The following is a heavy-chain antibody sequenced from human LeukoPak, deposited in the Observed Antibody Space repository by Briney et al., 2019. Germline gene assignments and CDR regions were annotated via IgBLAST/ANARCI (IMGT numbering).Heavy chain of an antibody. J-gene: IGHJ6*03. CDR2: IYTSGST. CDR1: GYSISSGYY. CDR3: ARGMSLLSGNRPYYYYYMDV. D-gene: IGHD2/OR15-2a*01. V-gene: IGHV4-38-2*02. Sequence: SETLSLTCTVSGYSISSGYYWGWIRQPPGKGLEWIGRIYTSGSTNYNPSLKSRVTISVDTSTNQFSLKLSSVTAADTAVYYCARGMSLLSGNRPYYYYYMDVWGKGTTVTISS.